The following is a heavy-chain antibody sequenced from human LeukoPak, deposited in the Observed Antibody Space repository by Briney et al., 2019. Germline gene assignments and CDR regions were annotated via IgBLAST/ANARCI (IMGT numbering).Heavy chain of an antibody. D-gene: IGHD5-18*01. Sequence: ASVKVSCKASGYTFTSYYMHWVRQAPGQGLEWMGIINPSGGSTSYAQKFQGRVTMTRDTSTSTVYMELSSLRSEDTAVYYCARSWIQLWLRVGAFDIWGQGTMVTVSS. J-gene: IGHJ3*02. CDR1: GYTFTSYY. CDR3: ARSWIQLWLRVGAFDI. V-gene: IGHV1-46*01. CDR2: INPSGGST.